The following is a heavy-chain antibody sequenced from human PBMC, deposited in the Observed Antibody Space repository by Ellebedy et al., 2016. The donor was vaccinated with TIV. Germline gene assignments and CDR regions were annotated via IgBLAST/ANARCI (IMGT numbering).Heavy chain of an antibody. CDR2: INANSGST. CDR1: GGTFSSYA. Sequence: AASVKVSCKASGGTFSSYAISWVRQAPGQGLEWMGVINANSGSTTYAQKFQGRVTMTRDTSTSTVYIELSSLRSEDTAVYYCARDHSTEETSWWFDPWGQGTLVIVSS. J-gene: IGHJ5*02. CDR3: ARDHSTEETSWWFDP. D-gene: IGHD1-1*01. V-gene: IGHV1-46*01.